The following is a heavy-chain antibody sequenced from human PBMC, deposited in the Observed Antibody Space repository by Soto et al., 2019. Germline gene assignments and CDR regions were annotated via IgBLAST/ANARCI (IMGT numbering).Heavy chain of an antibody. J-gene: IGHJ3*02. D-gene: IGHD6-19*01. Sequence: SETLSLTCAVYGGSFSGYYWSWIRQPPGKGLEWIGEINHSGSTNYNPSLKSRVTISVDTSKNQFSLKLSSVTAADTAAYYCARAPRGGYSSGWYALDIWGQGTMVTVSS. V-gene: IGHV4-34*01. CDR3: ARAPRGGYSSGWYALDI. CDR1: GGSFSGYY. CDR2: INHSGST.